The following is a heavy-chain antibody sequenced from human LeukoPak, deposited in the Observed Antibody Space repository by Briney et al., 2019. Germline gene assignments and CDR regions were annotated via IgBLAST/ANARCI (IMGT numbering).Heavy chain of an antibody. D-gene: IGHD1-26*01. CDR3: ASPFRGADY. V-gene: IGHV3-74*01. CDR1: GIIFSNYW. CDR2: VNTDGSIT. Sequence: PGGSLRLSCVASGIIFSNYWMHWVRQAPGKGLVWVSRVNTDGSITHYADSVKGRFTISRDNAKNTLYLQMNSLRAEDTAVYYCASPFRGADYWGQGTLVTVPS. J-gene: IGHJ4*02.